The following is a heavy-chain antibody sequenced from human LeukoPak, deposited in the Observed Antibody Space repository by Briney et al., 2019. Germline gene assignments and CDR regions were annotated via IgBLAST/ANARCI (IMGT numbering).Heavy chain of an antibody. CDR2: IYYSGST. J-gene: IGHJ4*02. CDR3: AREASSGYYYGLDY. V-gene: IGHV4-59*01. D-gene: IGHD3-22*01. Sequence: PSETLSLTCTVSGGSISSYYWSWIRQPPGKGLEWIGYIYYSGSTNYNPSLKSRVTISVDTSKNQFSLKLSSVTAADTAVYYCAREASSGYYYGLDYWGQGTLVTVSS. CDR1: GGSISSYY.